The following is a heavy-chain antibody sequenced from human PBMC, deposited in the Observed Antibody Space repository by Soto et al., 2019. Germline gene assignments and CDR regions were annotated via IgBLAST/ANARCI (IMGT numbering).Heavy chain of an antibody. CDR2: ITVGSSHI. D-gene: IGHD3-16*01. CDR3: SRSPEVGVRGAY. Sequence: GSLRLSCTGCGFPFSAYNINWVRQAPGKGLEWVSSITVGSSHIYQPNSMKGRFTISRDDAKNSVYLQIDSLRDEDTALYYCSRSPEVGVRGAYWGQGTLVTVSS. V-gene: IGHV3-21*01. CDR1: GFPFSAYN. J-gene: IGHJ4*02.